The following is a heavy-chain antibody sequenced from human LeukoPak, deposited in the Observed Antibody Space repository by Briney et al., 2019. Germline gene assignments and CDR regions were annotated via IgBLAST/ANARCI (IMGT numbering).Heavy chain of an antibody. CDR2: INPNSGGT. D-gene: IGHD6-19*01. CDR1: GYTFTSYG. Sequence: ASVKVSCKASGYTFTSYGITWVRQAPGQGLEWMGWINPNSGGTNYAQKFQGRVTMTRDTSITTAYMELSSLRSDDTAVYYCARDRAQQWPTVFSNWGQGTLVTVSS. J-gene: IGHJ4*02. V-gene: IGHV1-2*02. CDR3: ARDRAQQWPTVFSN.